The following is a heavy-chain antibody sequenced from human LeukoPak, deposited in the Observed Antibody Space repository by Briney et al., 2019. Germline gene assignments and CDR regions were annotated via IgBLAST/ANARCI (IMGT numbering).Heavy chain of an antibody. D-gene: IGHD3-22*01. J-gene: IGHJ4*02. CDR1: GYTLTELS. CDR2: IIPIFGIA. Sequence: SVKVSCKVSGYTLTELSMHWVRQAPGQGLEWMGRIIPIFGIANYAQKFQGRVTITADKSTSTAYMELSSLRSEDTAVYYCAYYDSSGYHFDYWGQGTLVTVSS. V-gene: IGHV1-69*02. CDR3: AYYDSSGYHFDY.